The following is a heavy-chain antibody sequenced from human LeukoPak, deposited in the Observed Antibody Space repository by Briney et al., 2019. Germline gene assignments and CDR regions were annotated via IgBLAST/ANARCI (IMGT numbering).Heavy chain of an antibody. J-gene: IGHJ4*02. V-gene: IGHV3-21*01. CDR1: GFTFSSYS. Sequence: PGGSLRLSRAASGFTFSSYSMNWVRQAPGKGLEWVSSISSSSSYIYYADSVKGRFTISRDNAKNSLYLQMNSLRAEDTAVYYCARDRGSSSWYSARFGYWGQGTLVTVSS. CDR3: ARDRGSSSWYSARFGY. D-gene: IGHD6-13*01. CDR2: ISSSSSYI.